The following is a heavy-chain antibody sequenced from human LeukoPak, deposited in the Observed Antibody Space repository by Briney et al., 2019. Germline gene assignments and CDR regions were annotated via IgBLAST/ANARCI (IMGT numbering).Heavy chain of an antibody. V-gene: IGHV3-21*01. CDR2: ISSSSSYI. Sequence: GGSLRLSCAASGFTFSSYAMSWVRQAPGKGLEWVSSISSSSSYIYYADSMKGRFTISRDNAKNSLYLQMNSLRAEDTAVYYCARTKYCGGDCYSRGGLRNWGQGTLVTVSS. D-gene: IGHD2-21*02. CDR1: GFTFSSYA. CDR3: ARTKYCGGDCYSRGGLRN. J-gene: IGHJ4*02.